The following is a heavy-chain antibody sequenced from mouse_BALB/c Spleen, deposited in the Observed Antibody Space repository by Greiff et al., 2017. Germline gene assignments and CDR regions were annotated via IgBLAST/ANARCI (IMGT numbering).Heavy chain of an antibody. V-gene: IGHV2-5-1*01. D-gene: IGHD2-1*01. CDR3: AKKGGNYVGYYAMDY. Sequence: VKLMESGPSLVQPSQSLSITCTVSGFSLTSYGVHWVRQSPGKGLEWLGVIWRGGSTDYNAAFMSRLSITKDNSKSQVFFKMNSLQADDTAIYYCAKKGGNYVGYYAMDYWGQGTSVTVSS. CDR2: IWRGGST. CDR1: GFSLTSYG. J-gene: IGHJ4*01.